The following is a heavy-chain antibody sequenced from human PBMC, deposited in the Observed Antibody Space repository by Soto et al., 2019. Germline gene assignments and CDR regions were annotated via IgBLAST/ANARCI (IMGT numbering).Heavy chain of an antibody. D-gene: IGHD3-10*01. CDR3: ARGDYGSGSYFYYYGMDV. CDR1: GFTFSTYS. J-gene: IGHJ6*02. V-gene: IGHV3-48*02. CDR2: ISSSSGTI. Sequence: EVQLVESGGGLVQPGGSLRLSCAASGFTFSTYSMNWVRQAPGKGPEWVSYISSSSGTIYYADSVKGRFTISRDNAKNSLYLQMNSLRDEDTAVYYCARGDYGSGSYFYYYGMDVWGQGTKAAVSS.